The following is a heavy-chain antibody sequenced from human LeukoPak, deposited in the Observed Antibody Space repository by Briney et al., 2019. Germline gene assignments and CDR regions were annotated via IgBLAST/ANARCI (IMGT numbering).Heavy chain of an antibody. CDR1: GRSISSSSYY. J-gene: IGHJ4*02. Sequence: SETLSLTCTVSGRSISSSSYYWGWLRQPPGKGLEWIGSIYYSGSTYYNPSLKSPLTITVDTSKTQFSLNVSSVTAADSAGYNCASRYRGYESDYWGQGTLVTVSS. CDR2: IYYSGST. V-gene: IGHV4-39*01. D-gene: IGHD5-12*01. CDR3: ASRYRGYESDY.